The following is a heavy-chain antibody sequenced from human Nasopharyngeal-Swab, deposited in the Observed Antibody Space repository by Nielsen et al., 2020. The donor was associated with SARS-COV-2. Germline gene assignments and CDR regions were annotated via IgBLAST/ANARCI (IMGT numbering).Heavy chain of an antibody. Sequence: ASVKVSCKVSGYTLTELSMHWVRQAPGKGIEWMGGFDPEDGETIYAQKFQGRVTMTEDTSTDTAYMELSSLRSEDPAVYYCAPSPAVAGTNWYFVLWGRGTLVTVSS. J-gene: IGHJ2*01. CDR3: APSPAVAGTNWYFVL. CDR1: GYTLTELS. D-gene: IGHD6-19*01. V-gene: IGHV1-24*01. CDR2: FDPEDGET.